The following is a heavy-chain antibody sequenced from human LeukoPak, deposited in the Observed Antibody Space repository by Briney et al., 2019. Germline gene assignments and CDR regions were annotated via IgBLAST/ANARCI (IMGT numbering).Heavy chain of an antibody. V-gene: IGHV3-30*14. CDR2: ISYDESQK. CDR1: GFTLSSFT. J-gene: IGHJ5*02. Sequence: GGSLRLSCAASGFTLSSFTMHWVRHNPGKGLEWVAVISYDESQKWYADSVKGRFTISRDNSKNTLYLQMNSLRAEDTAVYYCARDAPLGPWGQGTLVTVSS. D-gene: IGHD7-27*01. CDR3: ARDAPLGP.